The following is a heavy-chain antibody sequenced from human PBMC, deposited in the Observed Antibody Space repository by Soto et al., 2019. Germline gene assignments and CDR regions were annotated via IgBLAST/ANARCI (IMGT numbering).Heavy chain of an antibody. J-gene: IGHJ4*02. D-gene: IGHD4-17*01. V-gene: IGHV3-23*01. Sequence: SGGSLILSCAAAGFTFRNYSMSWVRKAPGKGLEWVSAIINSGDTTYYADSVKGRFTISRDNSKNTLYLQMNSLRAEDTAVYYCAKMTTVPYTPFDYWGQGALVTVSS. CDR1: GFTFRNYS. CDR2: IINSGDTT. CDR3: AKMTTVPYTPFDY.